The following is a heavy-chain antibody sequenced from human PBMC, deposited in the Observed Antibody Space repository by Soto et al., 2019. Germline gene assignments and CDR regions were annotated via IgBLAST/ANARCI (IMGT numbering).Heavy chain of an antibody. CDR3: ARDELILTGYPDYYYYGMDV. D-gene: IGHD3-9*01. V-gene: IGHV1-18*01. CDR2: ISAYSGNT. J-gene: IGHJ6*02. CDR1: GYTFTSYG. Sequence: ASVKVSCKASGYTFTSYGISWVRQAPGQGLEWMGWISAYSGNTNYAQKLQGRVTMTTDTSTSTAYMELRSLRSDDTAVYYCARDELILTGYPDYYYYGMDVWGQGTTVTVSS.